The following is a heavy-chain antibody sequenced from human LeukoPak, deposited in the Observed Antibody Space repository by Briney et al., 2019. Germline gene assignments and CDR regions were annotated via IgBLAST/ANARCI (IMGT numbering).Heavy chain of an antibody. J-gene: IGHJ6*03. CDR2: IRSKAYGGTR. D-gene: IGHD3-3*01. Sequence: GGSLRLSCTASGFTFGDYAMSWVRQAPGKGLEWVGFIRSKAYGGTRECDASGKGRYTISRDDSKSIAYLQMNSLKTEDTAVYYCTRDRGRFLEWLGYYYYYMDVWGKGTTVTVSS. CDR3: TRDRGRFLEWLGYYYYYMDV. CDR1: GFTFGDYA. V-gene: IGHV3-49*04.